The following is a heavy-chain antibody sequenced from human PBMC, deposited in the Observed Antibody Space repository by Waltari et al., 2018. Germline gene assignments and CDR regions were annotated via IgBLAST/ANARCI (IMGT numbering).Heavy chain of an antibody. J-gene: IGHJ4*02. CDR3: VRHRTTYPLEIDY. CDR2: IDPSDSFR. Sequence: EVQLVQSGAEVKKPEESLRIPCEGSGYRFTSHWISWVRQMPGKGREWVWRIDPSDSFRNYGPAFEGHVTISVDQSLRTAYLQWDSLKASDTAIYYCVRHRTTYPLEIDYWGQGTLVTVSS. V-gene: IGHV5-10-1*01. D-gene: IGHD2-2*01. CDR1: GYRFTSHW.